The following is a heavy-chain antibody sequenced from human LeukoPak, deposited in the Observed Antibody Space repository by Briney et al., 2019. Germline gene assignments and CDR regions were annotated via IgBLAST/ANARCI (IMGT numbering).Heavy chain of an antibody. V-gene: IGHV1-18*01. CDR3: ARDLAFEGMLEWLLEY. D-gene: IGHD3-3*01. CDR2: INPYTGER. Sequence: GASMNVSCKASGNTFTTYGISWVRQAPGQGLEWMGWINPYTGERNYAQKFHDRVILTTDTSTSTAYMEMWSLRSDDTAVYYCARDLAFEGMLEWLLEYWGQGTLVTVSS. CDR1: GNTFTTYG. J-gene: IGHJ1*01.